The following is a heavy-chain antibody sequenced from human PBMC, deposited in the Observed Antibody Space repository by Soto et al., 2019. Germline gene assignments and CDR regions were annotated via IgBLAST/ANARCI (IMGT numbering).Heavy chain of an antibody. V-gene: IGHV1-8*01. CDR2: MNPNSGNT. Sequence: ASVKVSCKASGYTFTSCDINWVRQATGQGLEWMGWMNPNSGNTGYAQKFQGRVTMTRNTSISTAYMELSSLRSEDTAVYYCARGPISVVPAASYYYYYYMDVWGKGTTVTVSS. CDR1: GYTFTSCD. J-gene: IGHJ6*03. D-gene: IGHD2-2*01. CDR3: ARGPISVVPAASYYYYYYMDV.